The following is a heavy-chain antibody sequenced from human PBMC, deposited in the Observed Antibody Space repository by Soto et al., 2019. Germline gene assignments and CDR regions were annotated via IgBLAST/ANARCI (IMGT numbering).Heavy chain of an antibody. CDR3: ARTLQGSSSGLDYYYHYYYMDV. CDR1: GGSISSYY. V-gene: IGHV4-59*08. CDR2: IYYSGST. Sequence: PSETLSLTCTVSGGSISSYYWSWIRQPPGKGLEWIGYIYYSGSTNYNPSLKSRVTISVDTTKNQFSLKLSSVTAADTAVYYCARTLQGSSSGLDYYYHYYYMDVWGKGTTVTVSS. J-gene: IGHJ6*03. D-gene: IGHD6-13*01.